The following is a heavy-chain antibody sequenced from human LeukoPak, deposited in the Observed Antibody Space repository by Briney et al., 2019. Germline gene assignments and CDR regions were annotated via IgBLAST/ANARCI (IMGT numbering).Heavy chain of an antibody. V-gene: IGHV1-69*05. J-gene: IGHJ4*02. CDR3: ARQAGSDYYGEYYFDY. Sequence: GASVKVSCKASGGTFSSYAISWVRQAPGQGLEWMGGIIPIFGTANYAQKFQGRVTITTDESTSTAYMELSSLRSEDTAVYYCARQAGSDYYGEYYFDYWGQGTLVTVSS. CDR2: IIPIFGTA. D-gene: IGHD3-22*01. CDR1: GGTFSSYA.